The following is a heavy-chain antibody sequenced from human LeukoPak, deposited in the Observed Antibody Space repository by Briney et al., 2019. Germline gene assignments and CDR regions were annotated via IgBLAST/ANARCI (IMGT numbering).Heavy chain of an antibody. CDR2: IKQDGSAK. J-gene: IGHJ4*02. CDR1: GFSFISYW. D-gene: IGHD1-1*01. V-gene: IGHV3-7*01. Sequence: GGSLRLSCAASGFSFISYWMSWVRQAPGKGLEWVANIKQDGSAKNYVDSVRGRFTISRDNAKNSLYLQLNSLRAEDTAVYYCAGCAGNSCYFDYWGQGTLVIVSS. CDR3: AGCAGNSCYFDY.